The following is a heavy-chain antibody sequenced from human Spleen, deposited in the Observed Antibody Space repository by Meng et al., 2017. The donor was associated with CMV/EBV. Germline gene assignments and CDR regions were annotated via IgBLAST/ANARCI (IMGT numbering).Heavy chain of an antibody. V-gene: IGHV3-23*03. J-gene: IGHJ4*02. D-gene: IGHD5-12*01. CDR3: AKQGYSGYVPDY. CDR1: GFTFSSYA. Sequence: CAASGFTFSSYAMGWVRQAPGKGLEWVSVIYSGGSSTYYADSVRGRFTISRDNSKNTLYLQMNSLRAEDTSVYYCAKQGYSGYVPDYWGQGTLVTVSS. CDR2: IYSGGSST.